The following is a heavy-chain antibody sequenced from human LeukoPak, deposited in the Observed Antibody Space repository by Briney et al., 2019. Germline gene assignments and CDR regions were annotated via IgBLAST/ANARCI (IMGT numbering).Heavy chain of an antibody. CDR1: GFTFNSYW. V-gene: IGHV3-74*01. CDR3: ASDSSSWYGDY. Sequence: PGGSLRLSCAASGFTFNSYWMTWVRQPPGKGLVWVSRSNRDDSVTNYADSVKGRFTISRDNSKNTLYLQMNSLRAEDTAVYYCASDSSSWYGDYWGQGTLVTVSS. D-gene: IGHD6-13*01. CDR2: SNRDDSVT. J-gene: IGHJ4*02.